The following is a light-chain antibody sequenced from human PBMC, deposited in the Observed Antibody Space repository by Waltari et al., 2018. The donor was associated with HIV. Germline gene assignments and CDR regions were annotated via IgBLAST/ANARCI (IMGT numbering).Light chain of an antibody. J-gene: IGLJ3*02. CDR3: SSYTSGTTWV. CDR2: EVS. Sequence: QSALTQPASVSGSPGQSITIPCTGTSSDIGGCNYVSWHQHHPGRAPKLIIFEVSNRPSGVSNRFSGSKSGNTASLIISGLLAEDDADYYCSSYTSGTTWVFGGGTKLTVL. V-gene: IGLV2-14*01. CDR1: SSDIGGCNY.